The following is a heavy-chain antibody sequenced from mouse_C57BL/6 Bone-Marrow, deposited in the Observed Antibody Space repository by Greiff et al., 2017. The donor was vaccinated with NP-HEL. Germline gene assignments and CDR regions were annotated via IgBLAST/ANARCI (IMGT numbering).Heavy chain of an antibody. Sequence: VQLQQSGAELMKPGASVKISCKATGYTFTGYCIEWVKQSPGHGLEWIGEILPGSGSTNYNEKFKGKATFTADTSSNTTYMQLSSLTTEDSAIYCCARSNYSYYFDYWGQGTTLTVSS. CDR2: ILPGSGST. CDR1: GYTFTGYC. V-gene: IGHV1-9*01. D-gene: IGHD2-5*01. CDR3: ARSNYSYYFDY. J-gene: IGHJ2*01.